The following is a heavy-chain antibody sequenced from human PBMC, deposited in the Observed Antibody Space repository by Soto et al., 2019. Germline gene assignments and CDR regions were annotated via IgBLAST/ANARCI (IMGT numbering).Heavy chain of an antibody. Sequence: QVQLQESGPGLVKPSQTLSLTCTVSGGSISSGGYYWSWIRQHPGKGLEWIGYIYYSGSTYYNPSLKSRVTISIDKSKNQFSLNLSSVTAADTAVYYCARLIHSSDADYWGQGTLVTVSS. CDR2: IYYSGST. D-gene: IGHD6-19*01. CDR1: GGSISSGGYY. CDR3: ARLIHSSDADY. J-gene: IGHJ4*02. V-gene: IGHV4-31*03.